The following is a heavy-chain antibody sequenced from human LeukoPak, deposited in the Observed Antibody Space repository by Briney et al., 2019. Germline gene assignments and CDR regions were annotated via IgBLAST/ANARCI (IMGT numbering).Heavy chain of an antibody. CDR3: ARVPVLLGSSGYYYPYYYYGMDV. Sequence: GRSLRLSCAASGFTFSSYGMHWVRQAPGKGLEWVAVISYDGSNKYYADSVKGRFTISRGNSKNTLYLQMNSLRAEDTAVYYCARVPVLLGSSGYYYPYYYYGMDVWGQGTTVTVSS. CDR2: ISYDGSNK. D-gene: IGHD3-22*01. J-gene: IGHJ6*02. CDR1: GFTFSSYG. V-gene: IGHV3-30*19.